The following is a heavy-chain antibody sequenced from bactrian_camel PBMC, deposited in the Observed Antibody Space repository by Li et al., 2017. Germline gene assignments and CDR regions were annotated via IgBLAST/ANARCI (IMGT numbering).Heavy chain of an antibody. J-gene: IGHJ4*01. V-gene: IGHV3S53*01. D-gene: IGHD1*01. CDR3: AADRSTYCDVLARF. CDR1: GFTFKVYC. Sequence: HVQLVESGGGLVQPGGSLRLSCVASGFTFKVYCMGWFRQAPGKEREEVATVDSAGSTSVANAVKGRFAIAISNDNAKMTLYLQMNSLKPEDTAMYYCAADRSTYCDVLARFWGQGTQVTVS. CDR2: VDSAGST.